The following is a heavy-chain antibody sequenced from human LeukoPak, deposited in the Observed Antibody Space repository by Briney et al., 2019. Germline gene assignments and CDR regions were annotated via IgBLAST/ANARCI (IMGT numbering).Heavy chain of an antibody. J-gene: IGHJ4*02. CDR1: GFTVSPKY. CDR2: IYNGGSK. CDR3: ARDRSISAAGDTY. Sequence: GGSLRLSCAASGFTVSPKYISWLRQAPGKGLEWVSVIYNGGSKFYADSVKARFTISRDNSKDTLYLQMNSLRAEGTAVYYCARDRSISAAGDTYWGQGTLVTVSS. D-gene: IGHD6-13*01. V-gene: IGHV3-66*01.